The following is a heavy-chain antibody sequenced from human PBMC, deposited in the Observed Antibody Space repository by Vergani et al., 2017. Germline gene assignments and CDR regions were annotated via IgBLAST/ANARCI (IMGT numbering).Heavy chain of an antibody. V-gene: IGHV3-30*02. CDR1: GLTFSTCG. CDR3: AKDSPTNMFRGAYGMDV. Sequence: QVQLVESGGGVVQPGGSLRLSCAASGLTFSTCGMHWVRQAPGKGLEWVAFIRFDGSNKYYGDSVNGRFIISRDNSKNTVDLRMNSLRTDDTAIYYCAKDSPTNMFRGAYGMDVWGQGTTVTVSS. J-gene: IGHJ6*02. CDR2: IRFDGSNK. D-gene: IGHD3-10*01.